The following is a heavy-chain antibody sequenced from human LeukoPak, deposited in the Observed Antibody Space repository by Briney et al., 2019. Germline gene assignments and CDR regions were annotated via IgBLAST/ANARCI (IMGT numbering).Heavy chain of an antibody. Sequence: GESLKISCKGSGYSFTSCWIGWVRQMSGKGLEWMGIIYPGDSDTRNSPSFQGQVTISADKSISTAYLQWSSLKASDTAMYYCARSSHYYYGSGPLHAYYFDYWGQGTLVTVSS. CDR1: GYSFTSCW. CDR3: ARSSHYYYGSGPLHAYYFDY. CDR2: IYPGDSDT. J-gene: IGHJ4*02. D-gene: IGHD3-10*01. V-gene: IGHV5-51*01.